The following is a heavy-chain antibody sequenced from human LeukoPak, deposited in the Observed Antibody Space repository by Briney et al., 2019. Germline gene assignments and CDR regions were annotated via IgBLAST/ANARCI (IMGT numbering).Heavy chain of an antibody. V-gene: IGHV1-18*01. J-gene: IGHJ4*02. CDR3: ARDPGGNSYGYFDY. D-gene: IGHD5-18*01. CDR2: ISAYNGNT. Sequence: ASVKVSRKASGYTFTSYGISWVRQAPGQGLEWMGWISAYNGNTNYAQKLQGRVTMTTDTSTSTAYMELRSLRSDDTAVYYCARDPGGNSYGYFDYWGQGTLVTVSS. CDR1: GYTFTSYG.